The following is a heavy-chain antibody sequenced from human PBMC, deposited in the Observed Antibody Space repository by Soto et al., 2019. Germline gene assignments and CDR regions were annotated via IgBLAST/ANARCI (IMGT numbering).Heavy chain of an antibody. Sequence: QVQLVQSGAEVKKPGSSVKVSCKASGGTLSSYAINWVRQAPGQGLEWMGGIIPIFGSANYAPKFQGRVTITADESTSTAYMELSSLRSEDTAVYYCARDSAPAAAGTPAYNWFDPWGQGTLVTVSS. J-gene: IGHJ5*02. CDR2: IIPIFGSA. V-gene: IGHV1-69*01. CDR1: GGTLSSYA. D-gene: IGHD6-13*01. CDR3: ARDSAPAAAGTPAYNWFDP.